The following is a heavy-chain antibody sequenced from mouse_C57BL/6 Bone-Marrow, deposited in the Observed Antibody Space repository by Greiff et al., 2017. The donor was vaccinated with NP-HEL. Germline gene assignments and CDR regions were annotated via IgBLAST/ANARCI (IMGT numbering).Heavy chain of an antibody. D-gene: IGHD1-1*01. CDR2: IDPSDSYT. Sequence: VQLQQPGAELVRPGTSVKLSCKASGYTFTSYWMHWVKQRPGQGLEWIGVIDPSDSYTNYNQKFKGKATLTVDTSSSTAYMQLSSLTSEDSAVYYCARWYYGSSSYAMDYWGQGTSVTVSS. V-gene: IGHV1-59*01. CDR3: ARWYYGSSSYAMDY. J-gene: IGHJ4*01. CDR1: GYTFTSYW.